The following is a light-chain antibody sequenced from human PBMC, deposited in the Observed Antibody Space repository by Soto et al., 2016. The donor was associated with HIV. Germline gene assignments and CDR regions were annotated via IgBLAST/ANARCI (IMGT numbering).Light chain of an antibody. CDR2: KAS. J-gene: IGKJ2*01. CDR3: QQYDDYPYT. CDR1: QGIRND. Sequence: AIQMTQSPSSLSASVGDRVTITCRASQGIRNDLGWYQQKPGKAPKLLMSKASVLETGVPSRFSGSGSGTEFTLTISSLQPEDFATYYCQQYDDYPYTFGQGTKLEIK. V-gene: IGKV1-6*01.